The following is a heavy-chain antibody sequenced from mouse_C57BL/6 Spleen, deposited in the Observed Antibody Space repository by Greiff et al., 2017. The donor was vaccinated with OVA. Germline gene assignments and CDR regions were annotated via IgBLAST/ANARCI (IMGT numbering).Heavy chain of an antibody. Sequence: VQLQQSGPELVKPGASVKISCKASGYTFTDYYMNWVKQSHGKSLEWIGDINPNYGGTSYNQKFKGKATLTVDKSSSTAYMELRSLTSEDSAVYYCARSTTVGYFDVWGTGTTVTVSS. D-gene: IGHD1-1*01. CDR2: INPNYGGT. CDR1: GYTFTDYY. V-gene: IGHV1-26*01. CDR3: ARSTTVGYFDV. J-gene: IGHJ1*03.